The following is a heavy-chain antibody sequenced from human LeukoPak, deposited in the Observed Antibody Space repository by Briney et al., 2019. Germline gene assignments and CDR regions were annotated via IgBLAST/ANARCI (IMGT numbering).Heavy chain of an antibody. J-gene: IGHJ3*02. CDR2: INPSGGST. CDR3: ARVPTYSGSYFGAFDI. V-gene: IGHV1-46*01. CDR1: GYTFTSYY. Sequence: ASVKVSCKASGYTFTSYYMHWVRQAPGQGLEWMGIINPSGGSTSYAQKFQGRVTMTRDTSTSTVYMELSSLRSEDTAVYYCARVPTYSGSYFGAFDIWGQGTMVTVSS. D-gene: IGHD1-26*01.